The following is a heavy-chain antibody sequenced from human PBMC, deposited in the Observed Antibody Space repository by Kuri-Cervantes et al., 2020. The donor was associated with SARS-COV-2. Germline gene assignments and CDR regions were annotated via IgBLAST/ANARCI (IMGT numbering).Heavy chain of an antibody. V-gene: IGHV4-4*07. Sequence: GSLRLSCTVSGGSIRSYYWSWIRQPAGKGPEWIGRIYSSGHANYNPSLESRVSMSVDRSKNQFSLEVTSVTAADTALYYCARDIEDGYNRNWFDPWGQGTRVTVSS. CDR1: GGSIRSYY. J-gene: IGHJ5*02. CDR3: ARDIEDGYNRNWFDP. D-gene: IGHD5-24*01. CDR2: IYSSGHA.